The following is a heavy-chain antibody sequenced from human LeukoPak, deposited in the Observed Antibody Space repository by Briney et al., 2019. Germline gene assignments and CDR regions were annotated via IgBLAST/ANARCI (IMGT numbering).Heavy chain of an antibody. CDR1: GFTISTYA. CDR2: ISGGSGST. D-gene: IGHD2-2*02. V-gene: IGHV3-23*01. J-gene: IGHJ6*04. Sequence: GGSLRLSCAASGFTISTYAMSWVRQAPGKGLEWVSSISGGSGSTYYADSVKGRFTISRGNSENTLYLQMNSLRDEDTAVYHCAKLLWCSSSSCYRAYGMDVWGKGTTVTVSS. CDR3: AKLLWCSSSSCYRAYGMDV.